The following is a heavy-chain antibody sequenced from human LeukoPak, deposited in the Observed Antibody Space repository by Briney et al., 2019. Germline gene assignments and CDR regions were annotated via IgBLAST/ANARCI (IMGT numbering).Heavy chain of an antibody. J-gene: IGHJ4*02. Sequence: ASVKVSCKASGYTFTSYGISWVRQAPGQGLEWMGWISAYNGNTNYAQKLQGRVTITTDESTSTAYMELSSLRSEDTAVYYCWSLHGSSSSWGQGTLATVSS. V-gene: IGHV1-18*01. CDR3: WSLHGSSSS. CDR2: ISAYNGNT. D-gene: IGHD6-6*01. CDR1: GYTFTSYG.